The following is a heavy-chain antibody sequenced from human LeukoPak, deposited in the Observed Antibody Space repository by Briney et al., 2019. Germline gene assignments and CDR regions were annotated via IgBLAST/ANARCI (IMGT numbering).Heavy chain of an antibody. CDR3: AKGSGGSGSFYNHFDC. Sequence: GGSLRLSCAASGLSFNSCGMHWVRQAPGKGLEWVAVISSDGSNKYYADSVKGRFTISRDNSKNTLSLQMNSLRTEDTAVFYCAKGSGGSGSFYNHFDCWGQGTLVTVCS. D-gene: IGHD3-10*01. V-gene: IGHV3-30*18. CDR1: GLSFNSCG. J-gene: IGHJ4*02. CDR2: ISSDGSNK.